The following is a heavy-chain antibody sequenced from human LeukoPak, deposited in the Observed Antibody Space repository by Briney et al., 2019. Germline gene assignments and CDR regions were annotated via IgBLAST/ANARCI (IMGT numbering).Heavy chain of an antibody. J-gene: IGHJ4*02. Sequence: ASVKVSCKASGHTFTGYYMHWVRQAPGQGLEWMGWINPNSGGTNYAQKFQGRVTMTRDTSISTAYMELSRLRSDDTAVYYCARDSLDCSGGSCYSPPYFDYWGQGTLVTVSS. CDR1: GHTFTGYY. CDR3: ARDSLDCSGGSCYSPPYFDY. V-gene: IGHV1-2*02. D-gene: IGHD2-15*01. CDR2: INPNSGGT.